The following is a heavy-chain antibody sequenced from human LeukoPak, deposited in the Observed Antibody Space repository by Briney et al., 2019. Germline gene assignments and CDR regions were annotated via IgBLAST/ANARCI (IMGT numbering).Heavy chain of an antibody. CDR1: GFTFSTYY. CDR2: VSPNGGST. CDR3: ARDRSCSSTSCYGDWFDP. D-gene: IGHD2-2*01. V-gene: IGHV1-46*01. J-gene: IGHJ5*02. Sequence: GASVKVSCKASGFTFSTYYMHWVRQAPGQGLEWMGIVSPNGGSTRYAQKFQGRLTMTRDTSTSTVYMELSSLRSDDTAMYYCARDRSCSSTSCYGDWFDPWGQGTQVIVSS.